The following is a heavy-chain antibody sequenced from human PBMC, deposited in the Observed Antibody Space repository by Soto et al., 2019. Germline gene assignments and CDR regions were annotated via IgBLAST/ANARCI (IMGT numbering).Heavy chain of an antibody. Sequence: QVQLQESGPGLVKPSQTLSLTCTVVGDSFSRGGHYWSWLRQRPGRGLEGIGYIYYTGGTFYNPSLKRRPSISLDTSKDKMSLELTSVTVAVTAVYYCARDWVLTGTTGWYLDLWGRGTLVTVSS. CDR1: GDSFSRGGHY. V-gene: IGHV4-31*03. CDR3: ARDWVLTGTTGWYLDL. CDR2: IYYTGGT. D-gene: IGHD1-7*01. J-gene: IGHJ2*01.